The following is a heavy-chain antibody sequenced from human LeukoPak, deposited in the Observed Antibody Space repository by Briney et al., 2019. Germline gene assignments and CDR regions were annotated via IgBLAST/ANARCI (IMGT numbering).Heavy chain of an antibody. D-gene: IGHD5-24*01. Sequence: ASVKVSCKTSGYSFSSYGFSWVRQAPGQGLEWTAWISARNGNRNFAQKFQDRVLLTTDTSTNTAYMELRSLKSDDTAVYYCARDGDGHNYGLIDFWGQGTLVSVSS. J-gene: IGHJ4*02. CDR1: GYSFSSYG. V-gene: IGHV1-18*01. CDR3: ARDGDGHNYGLIDF. CDR2: ISARNGNR.